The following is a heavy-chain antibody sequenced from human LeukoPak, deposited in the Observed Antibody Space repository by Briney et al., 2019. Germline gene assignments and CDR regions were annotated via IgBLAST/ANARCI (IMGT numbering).Heavy chain of an antibody. V-gene: IGHV3-11*04. J-gene: IGHJ3*02. CDR1: GFTFSDYY. D-gene: IGHD2-15*01. Sequence: PGGSLRLSCAASGFTFSDYYMSWIRQAPGKGLEWVSYISSGGRTIHYADSVKGRFTMSRDNAKNSLYLQMNSLRAEDTAVYYCARPVVAATTPDTFDIWGQGTMVTVSS. CDR3: ARPVVAATTPDTFDI. CDR2: ISSGGRTI.